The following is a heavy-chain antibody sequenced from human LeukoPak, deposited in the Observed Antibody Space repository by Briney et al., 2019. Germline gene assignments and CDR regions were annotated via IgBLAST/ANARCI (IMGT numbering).Heavy chain of an antibody. V-gene: IGHV3-23*01. Sequence: GGSLRLSCAASGFTFSSYAMSWVRQAPGKGLEWVSTISDDGDSTYYADSVKGRFTISRDNSKNTLYLQMSSLRADDTAVYYCAKQVGNSGYYPLDYRGQGTLVTVSS. J-gene: IGHJ4*02. CDR1: GFTFSSYA. CDR2: ISDDGDST. D-gene: IGHD3-22*01. CDR3: AKQVGNSGYYPLDY.